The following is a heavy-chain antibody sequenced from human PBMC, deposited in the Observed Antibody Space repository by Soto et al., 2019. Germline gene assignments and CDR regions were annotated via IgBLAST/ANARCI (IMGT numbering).Heavy chain of an antibody. Sequence: SETLSLTCTVSGGSISSSSYYWGWIRQPPGKGLEWIGSIYYSGSTYYNPSLKSRVTISVDTSKNQFSLKLSSVTAADTAVYYCAEAGLGYYYGMDVWGQGTTVTVSS. V-gene: IGHV4-39*01. CDR3: AEAGLGYYYGMDV. CDR1: GGSISSSSYY. D-gene: IGHD6-13*01. J-gene: IGHJ6*02. CDR2: IYYSGST.